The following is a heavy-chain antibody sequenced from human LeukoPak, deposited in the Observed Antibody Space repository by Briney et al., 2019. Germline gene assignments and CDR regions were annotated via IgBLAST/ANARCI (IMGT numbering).Heavy chain of an antibody. Sequence: PGGSLRLSCAASGFIFSNYWMTWVRQAPGKGLEWVASIKQDGSEKNYVDSVKGRFTISRDNAKNSLYLQMNSLRAEDTAVYYCAGPPQAGPFDYWGQGTLVAVSS. CDR2: IKQDGSEK. V-gene: IGHV3-7*01. D-gene: IGHD6-19*01. CDR3: AGPPQAGPFDY. CDR1: GFIFSNYW. J-gene: IGHJ4*02.